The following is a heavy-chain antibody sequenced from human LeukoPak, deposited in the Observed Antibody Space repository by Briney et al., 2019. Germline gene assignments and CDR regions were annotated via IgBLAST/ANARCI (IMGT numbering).Heavy chain of an antibody. J-gene: IGHJ6*03. CDR3: ARTSAVLDYDFWSGYPHYYYYYMDV. V-gene: IGHV4-59*01. CDR2: IYYSGST. CDR1: GGSISSYY. D-gene: IGHD3-3*01. Sequence: NPSETLSLTRTVSGGSISSYYWSWIRQPPGKGLEWIGYIYYSGSTNYNPSLKSRVTISVDTSKNQFSLKLSSVTAADTAVYYCARTSAVLDYDFWSGYPHYYYYYMDVWGKGTTVTVSS.